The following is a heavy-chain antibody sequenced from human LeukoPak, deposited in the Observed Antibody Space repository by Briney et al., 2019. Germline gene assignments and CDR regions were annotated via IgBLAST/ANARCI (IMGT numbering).Heavy chain of an antibody. J-gene: IGHJ4*02. D-gene: IGHD4-17*01. V-gene: IGHV4-4*07. Sequence: SETLSLTCTVSGGSISSYYWSWIRQPAGKGLEWIGRIYTSGSTNYNPSLKSRVTISVDTSKNQFSLKLSSVTAADTAVYYCARDLRSDYGDPYYFDYWGQGTLVTVSS. CDR3: ARDLRSDYGDPYYFDY. CDR1: GGSISSYY. CDR2: IYTSGST.